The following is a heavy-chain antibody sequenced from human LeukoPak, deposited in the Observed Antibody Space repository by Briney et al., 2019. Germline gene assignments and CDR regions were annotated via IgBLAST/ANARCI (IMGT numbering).Heavy chain of an antibody. D-gene: IGHD3-22*01. Sequence: PGGSLRLSCAASGFAFSSYAMSWVRQAPGKGLEWVSAISASGGSTYYADSVKGRFTISRDNSKNTLYLQMNSLRAEDTAVYYCARDLRYYDSSGSDYWGQGTLVTVSS. CDR1: GFAFSSYA. J-gene: IGHJ4*02. V-gene: IGHV3-23*01. CDR2: ISASGGST. CDR3: ARDLRYYDSSGSDY.